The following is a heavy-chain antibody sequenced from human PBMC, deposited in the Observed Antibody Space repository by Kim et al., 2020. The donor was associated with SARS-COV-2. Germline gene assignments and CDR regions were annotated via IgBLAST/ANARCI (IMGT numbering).Heavy chain of an antibody. J-gene: IGHJ6*02. V-gene: IGHV4-59*01. Sequence: YTPSPKSRVHISVDPSKNPFSLRLSSVTAADTAVYYCAGEEAVRYGMDVWGQGTTVTVSS. CDR3: AGEEAVRYGMDV. D-gene: IGHD6-19*01.